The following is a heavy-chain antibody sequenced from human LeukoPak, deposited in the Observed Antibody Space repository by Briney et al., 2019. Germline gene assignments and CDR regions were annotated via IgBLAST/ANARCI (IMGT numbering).Heavy chain of an antibody. J-gene: IGHJ4*02. CDR3: ARGGLPATNYYLDS. Sequence: GGSLRLSCAASGFTFSSYSMNWVRQAPGKGLEWVSVIFSGGTIYYADSVKGRFIISRDNSRNTLYLQMYSLRADDTAIYYCARGGLPATNYYLDSWGQGTLVTVSS. V-gene: IGHV3-53*01. CDR1: GFTFSSYS. D-gene: IGHD2-2*01. CDR2: IFSGGTI.